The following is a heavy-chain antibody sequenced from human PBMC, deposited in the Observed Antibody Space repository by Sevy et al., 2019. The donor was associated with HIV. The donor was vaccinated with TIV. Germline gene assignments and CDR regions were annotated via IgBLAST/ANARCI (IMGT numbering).Heavy chain of an antibody. V-gene: IGHV3-30*04. CDR2: ISYDGIIK. CDR1: GFTFNTHA. J-gene: IGHJ4*02. D-gene: IGHD6-19*01. Sequence: GGSLRLSCAASGFTFNTHAMHWVRQAPGKGLEWVALISYDGIIKYYADSMKGRLTISRDNSKNTLSLQMNSPRIEDTAVYYCAREGGYTSAWSPGNYWGQGTLVTVSS. CDR3: AREGGYTSAWSPGNY.